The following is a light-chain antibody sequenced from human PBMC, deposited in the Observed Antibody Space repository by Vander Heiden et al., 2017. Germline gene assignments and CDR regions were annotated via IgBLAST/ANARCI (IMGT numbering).Light chain of an antibody. CDR2: GSS. CDR3: QQYGSSPYT. V-gene: IGKV3-20*01. CDR1: QSVSRTY. J-gene: IGKJ2*01. Sequence: VFPPSPVTLSFSPGERAKPPCRTSQSVSRTYLAWYQQKPGQAPRLLIYGSSSRATGIPARFSGSGSGTDFTLTISRLEHEDFAVYYCQQYGSSPYTFGQGTKLEIK.